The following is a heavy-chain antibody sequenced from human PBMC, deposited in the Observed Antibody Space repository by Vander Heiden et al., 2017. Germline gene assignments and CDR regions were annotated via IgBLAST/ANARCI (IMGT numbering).Heavy chain of an antibody. V-gene: IGHV3-23*04. Sequence: EVQLVESGGGLVQPGGSLRLSCAASGFNFENYAMNLVRQAPGKGLEWVSVIGGTGVTTYYADSVKGRFTISRDNSKNTLYLQMNSLRDEDTAVYYCTKRFSSSRVVDYWGQGTLVTVSS. CDR2: IGGTGVTT. D-gene: IGHD6-19*01. CDR3: TKRFSSSRVVDY. J-gene: IGHJ4*02. CDR1: GFNFENYA.